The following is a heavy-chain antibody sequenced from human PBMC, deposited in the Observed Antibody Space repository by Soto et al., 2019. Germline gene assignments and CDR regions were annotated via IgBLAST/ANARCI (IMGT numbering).Heavy chain of an antibody. CDR1: GYTFTSYG. CDR2: IRAYNGNT. CDR3: ASFGRYYYDSSGYRDAFDI. V-gene: IGHV1-18*01. D-gene: IGHD3-22*01. J-gene: IGHJ3*02. Sequence: ASVKVSCKASGYTFTSYGISWVRQAPGQGLDGMGWIRAYNGNTNYAQKLQGRVTMTTDTSTSTAYMELRSLRSDDTAVYYCASFGRYYYDSSGYRDAFDIWGQGTMVTVSS.